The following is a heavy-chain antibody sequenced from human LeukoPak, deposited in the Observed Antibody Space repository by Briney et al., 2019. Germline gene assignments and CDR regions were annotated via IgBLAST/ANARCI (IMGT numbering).Heavy chain of an antibody. CDR2: INTYNGDT. V-gene: IGHV1-18*01. D-gene: IGHD3-10*01. CDR3: ARDRRGSGSYFREY. Sequence: ASVKVSCKASGYTFTTYGISWVRQAPGQGLEWMGWINTYNGDTKYAQKFQGRVTMTSDTSTSTAYMELRSLRSDDTAVSYCARDRRGSGSYFREYWGQGTLVTVSS. CDR1: GYTFTTYG. J-gene: IGHJ4*02.